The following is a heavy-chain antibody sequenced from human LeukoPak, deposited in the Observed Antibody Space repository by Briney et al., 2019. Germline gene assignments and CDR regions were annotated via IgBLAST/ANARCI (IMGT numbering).Heavy chain of an antibody. CDR1: GYSFTSYW. J-gene: IGHJ4*02. D-gene: IGHD5-24*01. V-gene: IGHV5-51*01. CDR2: IYPGDSDT. Sequence: GESLKISCKGSGYSFTSYWIGWVRQMPGKGLEWMGIIYPGDSDTRYSPSFQGQVTISADKSICTAYLQWSSLKASDTAMYYCARRRDGYAVEYYFDYWGQGTLVTVSS. CDR3: ARRRDGYAVEYYFDY.